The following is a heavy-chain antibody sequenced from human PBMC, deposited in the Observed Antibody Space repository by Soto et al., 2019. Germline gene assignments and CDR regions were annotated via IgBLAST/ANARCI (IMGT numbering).Heavy chain of an antibody. Sequence: SVKVSCKASGYTFTSYGISWVRQAPGQGLEWMGWISAYNGNTNYAQKLQGRVTMTTDTSTSTAYMELRSLRSDDTAVYYCARESPHYDFWSGYYTYRGFDPWGQGTLVTVSS. V-gene: IGHV1-18*04. CDR1: GYTFTSYG. D-gene: IGHD3-3*01. CDR3: ARESPHYDFWSGYYTYRGFDP. CDR2: ISAYNGNT. J-gene: IGHJ5*02.